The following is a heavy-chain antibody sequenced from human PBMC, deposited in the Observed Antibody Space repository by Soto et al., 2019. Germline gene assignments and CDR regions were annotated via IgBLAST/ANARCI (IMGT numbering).Heavy chain of an antibody. Sequence: EVQLVQSGAEVKKPGESLKISCKGSGYSFTSYWIGWVRQMPGKGLEWMGIIYPGDSDTRYSPSFQGQVTISADKSISTAYLQWSSLKASDTAMYYCARHQGGITMIVVVPPRGAFDIWGQGTMVTVSS. CDR1: GYSFTSYW. CDR2: IYPGDSDT. J-gene: IGHJ3*02. CDR3: ARHQGGITMIVVVPPRGAFDI. D-gene: IGHD3-22*01. V-gene: IGHV5-51*01.